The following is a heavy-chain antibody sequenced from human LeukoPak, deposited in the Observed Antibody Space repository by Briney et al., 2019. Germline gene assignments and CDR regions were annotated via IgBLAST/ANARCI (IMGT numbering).Heavy chain of an antibody. CDR3: AREDYGDYVDN. V-gene: IGHV3-30-3*01. CDR1: GFTFSSYA. D-gene: IGHD4-17*01. J-gene: IGHJ1*01. Sequence: GGSLRLSCAASGFTFSSYAMSWVRQAPGKGLEWVAVISYDGSNKYYADSVKGRFTISRDNSKNTLYLQMNSLRAEDTAVYYCAREDYGDYVDNWGQGTLVTVSS. CDR2: ISYDGSNK.